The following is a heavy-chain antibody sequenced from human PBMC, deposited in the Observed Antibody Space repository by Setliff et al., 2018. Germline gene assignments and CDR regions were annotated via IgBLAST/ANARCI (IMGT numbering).Heavy chain of an antibody. V-gene: IGHV3-7*01. Sequence: PGGSLRLSCAASGFTFSRYWMSWVRQAPGKGLEWVANIKQDGSEKYYVDSVKGRFTISRDNAKNSLYLQMNSLRAEDTAVYYCARDKRQYNFWSGYYGSWGNYFDYWGQGTLVTVSS. CDR2: IKQDGSEK. CDR1: GFTFSRYW. D-gene: IGHD3-3*01. CDR3: ARDKRQYNFWSGYYGSWGNYFDY. J-gene: IGHJ4*02.